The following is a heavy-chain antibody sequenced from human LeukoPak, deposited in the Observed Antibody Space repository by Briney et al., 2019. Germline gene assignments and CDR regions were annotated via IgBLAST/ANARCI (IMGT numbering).Heavy chain of an antibody. J-gene: IGHJ4*02. D-gene: IGHD5-18*01. CDR3: ARVKLSEWIQLWLLDY. CDR2: IGGSGGRT. CDR1: GFTFSSYG. V-gene: IGHV3-23*01. Sequence: SGGSLRLSCAASGFTFSSYGMSWVRQAPGKGLEWVSAIGGSGGRTYYADSVKGRFTISRDNSKNTLYLQMNSLRVEDTAIYYCARVKLSEWIQLWLLDYWGQGTLVTVSS.